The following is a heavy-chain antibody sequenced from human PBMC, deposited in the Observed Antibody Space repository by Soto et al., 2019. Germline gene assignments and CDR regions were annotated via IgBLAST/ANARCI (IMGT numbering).Heavy chain of an antibody. V-gene: IGHV1-69*01. CDR2: IIPVRGPP. CDR1: GGTFTRDA. CDR3: ARGGHNSGWFRTFDF. J-gene: IGHJ4*02. Sequence: QVQLVQSGAEVKEPGSSVTVSCKSTGGTFTRDAISWVRQAPGQGLEWLGVIIPVRGPPIYAPKFQGRVTIAADESTSTAHLELNNLRSEATAMYYCARGGHNSGWFRTFDFWGQGTLVSVSS. D-gene: IGHD6-13*01.